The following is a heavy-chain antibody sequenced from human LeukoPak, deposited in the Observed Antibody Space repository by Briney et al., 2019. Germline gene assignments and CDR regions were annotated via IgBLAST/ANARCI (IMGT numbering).Heavy chain of an antibody. Sequence: HGESLKISCKGSGYNFDKYWIGWVRQMPGRGLEWMAIIYPDDSDTRYSPSFQGQVTISADKSISTAYLQWSSLKASDTAMYYCARARGSGYSGLRWGGFDYWGQGTLVTVSS. J-gene: IGHJ4*02. D-gene: IGHD5-12*01. V-gene: IGHV5-51*01. CDR2: IYPDDSDT. CDR3: ARARGSGYSGLRWGGFDY. CDR1: GYNFDKYW.